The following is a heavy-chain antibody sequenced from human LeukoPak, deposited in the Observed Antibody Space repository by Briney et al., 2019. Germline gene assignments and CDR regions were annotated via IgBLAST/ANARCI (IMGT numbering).Heavy chain of an antibody. CDR3: ARVARGVAAPYFDY. V-gene: IGHV4-30-2*01. Sequence: IYHSGSTYYTPSLKSRVTISVDRSKNQFSLKLSSVTAADTAVYYCARVARGVAAPYFDYWGQGTLVTVSS. J-gene: IGHJ4*02. D-gene: IGHD6-6*01. CDR2: IYHSGST.